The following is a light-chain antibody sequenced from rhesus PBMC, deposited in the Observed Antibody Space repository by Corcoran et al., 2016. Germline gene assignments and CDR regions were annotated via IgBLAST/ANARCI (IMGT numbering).Light chain of an antibody. Sequence: DIVMTQSPDSLAVSLGERVTINWKSSQSFLYSSNNKNYLAWYQQKPGQVPKLLIYWASTRESGVPNRLSGSGSGTDFTLTISGLQAEDVAIYYCQQYYSSPYSFGQGTKVEIK. V-gene: IGKV4-1*01. CDR1: QSFLYSSNNKNY. J-gene: IGKJ2*01. CDR3: QQYYSSPYS. CDR2: WAS.